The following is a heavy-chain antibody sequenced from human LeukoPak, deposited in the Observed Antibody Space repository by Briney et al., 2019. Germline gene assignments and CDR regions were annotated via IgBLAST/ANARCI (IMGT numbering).Heavy chain of an antibody. CDR2: ISSSSSYI. J-gene: IGHJ6*02. Sequence: PGGSLRLSCAASGFTFSSYSMNWVRQAPGKGLEWVSSISSSSSYIYYADSVKGRFTISRDNAKNSPYLQMNSLRAEDTAVYYCARDGGYCSSTSCFDYYYYYGMDVWGQGTTVTVSS. D-gene: IGHD2-2*01. CDR1: GFTFSSYS. V-gene: IGHV3-21*01. CDR3: ARDGGYCSSTSCFDYYYYYGMDV.